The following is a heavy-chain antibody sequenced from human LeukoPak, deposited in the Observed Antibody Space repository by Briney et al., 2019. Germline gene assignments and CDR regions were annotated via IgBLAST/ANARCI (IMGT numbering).Heavy chain of an antibody. J-gene: IGHJ4*02. D-gene: IGHD1-26*01. Sequence: GESLKISCKGSGYSFTSYWIGWVRQMPGKGLEWMGIIYPGDSDTSYSPSFQGQVTISADKSISTAYLQWSSLKASDTAMYYCARLGLVGATTQFFDYWGQGTLVTVSS. CDR2: IYPGDSDT. V-gene: IGHV5-51*01. CDR3: ARLGLVGATTQFFDY. CDR1: GYSFTSYW.